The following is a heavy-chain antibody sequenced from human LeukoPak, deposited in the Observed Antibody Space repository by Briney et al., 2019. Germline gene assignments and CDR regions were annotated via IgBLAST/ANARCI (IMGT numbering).Heavy chain of an antibody. CDR3: ARQSITIFGVPRGWFDP. CDR1: GYSFTNYW. V-gene: IGHV5-51*01. CDR2: IYPDDSNT. D-gene: IGHD3-3*01. Sequence: GESLKISCKGSGYSFTNYWIGWVRQMPGKGLEWMGIIYPDDSNTKYSPSFQGLVTISADKSISTAYLQWSSLKASDTAMYYCARQSITIFGVPRGWFDPWGQGTLVTVSS. J-gene: IGHJ5*02.